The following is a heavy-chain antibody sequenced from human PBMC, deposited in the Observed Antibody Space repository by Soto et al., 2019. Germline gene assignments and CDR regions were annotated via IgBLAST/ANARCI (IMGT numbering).Heavy chain of an antibody. V-gene: IGHV2-26*01. CDR1: GFSLSNARMG. Sequence: QVTLKESGPVLVKPTETLTLTCTVSGFSLSNARMGVSWIRQPPGRAPEWLAHIFSNDEKSYTASLESRLTISKDTSKSQVVLSMTNMDPVDTATYYCARTSLRYYYDSSGYPPDYWGQGTLVTVSS. CDR2: IFSNDEK. CDR3: ARTSLRYYYDSSGYPPDY. D-gene: IGHD3-22*01. J-gene: IGHJ4*02.